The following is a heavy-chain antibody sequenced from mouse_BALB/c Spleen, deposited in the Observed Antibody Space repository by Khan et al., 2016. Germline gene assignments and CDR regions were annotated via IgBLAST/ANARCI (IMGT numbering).Heavy chain of an antibody. V-gene: IGHV1-87*01. CDR2: IYPGDGDT. J-gene: IGHJ2*01. CDR3: ARRGYGNYFDY. CDR1: GYTFTSYW. Sequence: QVQLKQSGAELARPGASVKLSCKASGYTFTSYWMQWVKQRPGQGLEWIGAIYPGDGDTRYTQKFKGQATLTADKSSSTAYMQLSSLASEDSAVYYCARRGYGNYFDYWGQGTTLTVSS. D-gene: IGHD2-10*02.